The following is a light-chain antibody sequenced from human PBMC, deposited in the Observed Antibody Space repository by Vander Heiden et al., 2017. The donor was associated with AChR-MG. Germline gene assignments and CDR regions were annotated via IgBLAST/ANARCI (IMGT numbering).Light chain of an antibody. V-gene: IGLV1-51*01. J-gene: IGLJ2*01. CDR1: PHNSGDNY. CDR2: DNA. Sequence: QSVLTQPPSVSAAPGQNVTISCTGSPHNSGDNYVCWYHHLPGTAPKLLIYDNANRPSWCPDRFSGSKSGTSATLGSTGLQTGDEADFYCGTWDSSLSAVVFGGGTKLTVL. CDR3: GTWDSSLSAVV.